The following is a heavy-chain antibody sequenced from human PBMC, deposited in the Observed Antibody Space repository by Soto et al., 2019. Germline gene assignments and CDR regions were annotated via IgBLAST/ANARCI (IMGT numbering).Heavy chain of an antibody. V-gene: IGHV3-23*01. D-gene: IGHD2-15*01. J-gene: IGHJ4*02. CDR3: AKDLSLNGGNTDGYFDY. CDR2: ISGGGETT. CDR1: GFIFSSYA. Sequence: HPGGSLRLSCAASGFIFSSYAMSWVRQAPGTGLECVSVISGGGETTYYADSVKGRFTISRDNSKNTLFLQMSSLRAEDTALYFCAKDLSLNGGNTDGYFDYWGQGTRVTVSS.